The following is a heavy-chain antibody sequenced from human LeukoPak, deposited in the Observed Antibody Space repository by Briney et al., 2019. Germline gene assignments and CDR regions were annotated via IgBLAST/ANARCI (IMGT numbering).Heavy chain of an antibody. Sequence: SETLSLTCAVYGGSFSGYYWNWIRQPPGKGLEWIGEINHSGSTNYNPSLKSRVTISVDTSKNQFSLKLSSVTAADTAVYYCARGPHIVVVTATYAFDIWGQGTMVTVSS. CDR1: GGSFSGYY. CDR3: ARGPHIVVVTATYAFDI. D-gene: IGHD2-21*02. J-gene: IGHJ3*02. CDR2: INHSGST. V-gene: IGHV4-34*01.